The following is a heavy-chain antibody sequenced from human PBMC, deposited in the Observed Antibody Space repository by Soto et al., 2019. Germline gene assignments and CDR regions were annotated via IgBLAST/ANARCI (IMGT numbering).Heavy chain of an antibody. Sequence: PSETLSLTCAVSGGSISSGGYSWSWIRQPPGKGLEWIGYIYHSGSTYYNPSLKSRVTISVDRSKNQFSLKLSSVTAADTAVYYCARSVGGQDGYSYGYDYWGQGTLVTVSS. CDR1: GGSISSGGYS. J-gene: IGHJ4*02. D-gene: IGHD5-18*01. CDR2: IYHSGST. V-gene: IGHV4-30-2*01. CDR3: ARSVGGQDGYSYGYDY.